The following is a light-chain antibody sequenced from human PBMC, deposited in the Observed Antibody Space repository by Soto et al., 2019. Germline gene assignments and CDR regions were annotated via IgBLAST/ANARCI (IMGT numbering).Light chain of an antibody. V-gene: IGLV2-14*02. CDR3: SSYTSSTTVV. CDR1: GGDVGNYDL. J-gene: IGLJ2*01. CDR2: EVT. Sequence: QSVLTQPASVSGSPGQSITISCAGSGGDVGNYDLLSWYQQIPGKAPKLIIFEVTNRPSGVSNRFSGSKSGNTASLTISGLQTEDEADYYCSSYTSSTTVVFGGRTKLTVL.